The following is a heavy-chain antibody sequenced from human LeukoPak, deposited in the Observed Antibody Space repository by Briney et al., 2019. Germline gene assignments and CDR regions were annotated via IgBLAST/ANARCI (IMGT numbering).Heavy chain of an antibody. J-gene: IGHJ4*02. D-gene: IGHD2-21*01. Sequence: PGGSLRLSCAASGFTFSSYWMSWVRQAPGKGLELVANIKQDGSEKYYVDSVKGRFTISRDNAKNSLYLQMNSLRAEDAAVYYCARREVIGWSNPYYFDYWGQGTLVTVSS. CDR1: GFTFSSYW. CDR2: IKQDGSEK. V-gene: IGHV3-7*01. CDR3: ARREVIGWSNPYYFDY.